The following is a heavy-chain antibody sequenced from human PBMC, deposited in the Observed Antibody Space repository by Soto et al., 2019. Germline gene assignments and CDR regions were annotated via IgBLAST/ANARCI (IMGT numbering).Heavy chain of an antibody. V-gene: IGHV1-2*02. J-gene: IGHJ6*02. CDR3: ARALIGFLDWLHDNYYYGMDV. D-gene: IGHD3-3*02. CDR1: GHSLSGHY. CDR2: INPNSGDT. Sequence: XAVKVACKVSGHSLSGHYMDWGRQAPGQGLEWMGWINPNSGDTNYARKFQGRVTMTRDTSIKTVYMELSSLRSDDTAVYYCARALIGFLDWLHDNYYYGMDVWGQGTTVTVSS.